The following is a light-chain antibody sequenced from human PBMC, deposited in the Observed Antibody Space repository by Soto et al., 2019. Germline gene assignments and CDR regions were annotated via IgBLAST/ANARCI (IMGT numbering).Light chain of an antibody. V-gene: IGKV3-20*01. CDR2: DAS. CDR3: QQYGSSPT. Sequence: EIVLTQSPGTLSLSRGERATLSCRASQSVSSGYLAWYQKKPGQAPRLLIYDASSRATGIPDRFSGSGSGTDFTLTISRLEPEDFGVYYCQQYGSSPTFGGGTKVEIK. J-gene: IGKJ4*01. CDR1: QSVSSGY.